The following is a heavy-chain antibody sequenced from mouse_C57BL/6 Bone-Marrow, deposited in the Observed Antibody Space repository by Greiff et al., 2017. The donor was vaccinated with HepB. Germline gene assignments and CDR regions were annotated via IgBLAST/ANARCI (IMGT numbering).Heavy chain of an antibody. V-gene: IGHV1-26*01. D-gene: IGHD1-1*01. CDR2: INPNNGGT. CDR1: GYTFTDYY. J-gene: IGHJ1*03. CDR3: AKGVNYYGSSYRWYFDV. Sequence: VQLQQSGPELVKPGASVKISCKASGYTFTDYYMNWVKQSHGKSLEWIGDINPNNGGTSYNQKFKGKATLTVDKSSSTAYMELRSLTSEDSAVYYCAKGVNYYGSSYRWYFDVWGTGTTVTVSS.